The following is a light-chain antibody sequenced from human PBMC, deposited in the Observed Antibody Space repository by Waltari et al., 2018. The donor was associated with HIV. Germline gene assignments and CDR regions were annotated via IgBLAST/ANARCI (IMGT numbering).Light chain of an antibody. Sequence: QSVLAQPPSASGTPGQTVTISCSGSTSNIGGNTVSWYQQLPGTAPKLLIYSNNERPSGVPDRLSGSTSGTSASLVISGLQSEDEADYYCAAWDDSLKGGAFGTGTKVTVL. CDR2: SNN. CDR1: TSNIGGNT. V-gene: IGLV1-44*01. CDR3: AAWDDSLKGGA. J-gene: IGLJ1*01.